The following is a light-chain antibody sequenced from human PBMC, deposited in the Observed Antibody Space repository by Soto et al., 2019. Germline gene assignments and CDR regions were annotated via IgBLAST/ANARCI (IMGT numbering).Light chain of an antibody. CDR3: LQHNPSPRT. CDR1: QSIRND. J-gene: IGKJ1*01. V-gene: IGKV1-17*01. CDR2: AAS. Sequence: DIQLTQSPSTLSASVGERVTLSCRASQSIRNDLCWYQQRPGQAPKRLIYAASSLQPGVPSRFSGSGSGTDFALTISRLQPEDFATYYCLQHNPSPRTFGQGTKLEMK.